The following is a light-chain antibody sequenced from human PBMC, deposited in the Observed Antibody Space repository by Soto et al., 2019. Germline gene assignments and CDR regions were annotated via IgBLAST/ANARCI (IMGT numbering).Light chain of an antibody. J-gene: IGKJ1*01. CDR1: QTVSFY. V-gene: IGKV3-11*01. Sequence: EIVLTQSPAILSLSPGERATLSCRASQTVSFYLAWYQQKPGQAPRLLIYDASRRATGVPARFSGSGSGPEVSLTISSLETEDFAIYYCQQRTNWLWSFGQGTKVEIK. CDR2: DAS. CDR3: QQRTNWLWS.